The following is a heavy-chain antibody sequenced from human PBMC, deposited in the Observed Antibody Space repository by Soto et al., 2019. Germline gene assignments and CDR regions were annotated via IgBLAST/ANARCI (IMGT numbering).Heavy chain of an antibody. Sequence: EVQLLESGGGLVQPGGSLRLSCAASGFTFNNYAMTWVRQDPGKGREWVSAISGGGDTTSYADSVKGRFTVSRDGSKNTLYLQMSSLRAEDTALYYCAKGRGGSGSLTPRVDFWGQGTLVTVSS. J-gene: IGHJ4*02. D-gene: IGHD3-10*01. CDR3: AKGRGGSGSLTPRVDF. CDR2: ISGGGDTT. CDR1: GFTFNNYA. V-gene: IGHV3-23*01.